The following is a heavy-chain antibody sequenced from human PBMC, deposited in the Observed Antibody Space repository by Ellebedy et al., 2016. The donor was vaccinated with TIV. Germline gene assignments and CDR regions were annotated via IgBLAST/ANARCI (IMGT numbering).Heavy chain of an antibody. CDR2: INHSGST. Sequence: MPSETLSLTCTVSGGSISSYYWSWIRQPPGKGLEWIGEINHSGSTNYNPSLKSRVTISVDTSKNQFSLKLSSVTAADTAVYYCARARGGMVRGVISGFIDYWGQGTLVTVSS. CDR1: GGSISSYY. CDR3: ARARGGMVRGVISGFIDY. V-gene: IGHV4-34*01. J-gene: IGHJ4*02. D-gene: IGHD3-10*01.